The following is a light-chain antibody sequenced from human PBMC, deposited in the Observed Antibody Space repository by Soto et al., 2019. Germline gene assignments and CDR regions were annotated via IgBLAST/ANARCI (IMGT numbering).Light chain of an antibody. CDR1: QSVSSL. J-gene: IGKJ1*01. V-gene: IGKV3-11*01. Sequence: EIVLTQSPATLSLSPGETATLSCRASQSVSSLLAWYQQKPGQAPRLLIYDASNRATGIPARFSGSGSGTDFTLTISSLEPEDFAVYYCQQYAGSPRTFGQGTKVDIK. CDR2: DAS. CDR3: QQYAGSPRT.